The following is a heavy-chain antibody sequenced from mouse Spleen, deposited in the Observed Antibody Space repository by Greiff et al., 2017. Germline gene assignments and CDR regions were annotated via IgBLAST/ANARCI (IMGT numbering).Heavy chain of an antibody. D-gene: IGHD2-1*01. CDR2: IWSDGST. V-gene: IGHV2-6*02. CDR1: GFSLTSYG. CDR3: ARTHLPYGNSAWFAY. J-gene: IGHJ3*01. Sequence: VKLMESGPGLVAPSQSLSITCPVSGFSLTSYGVHWVRQPPGKGLEWLVVIWSDGSTTYNSALKSRLSISKDNSKSQVFLKMNSLQTDDTAMYYCARTHLPYGNSAWFAYWGQGTLVTVSA.